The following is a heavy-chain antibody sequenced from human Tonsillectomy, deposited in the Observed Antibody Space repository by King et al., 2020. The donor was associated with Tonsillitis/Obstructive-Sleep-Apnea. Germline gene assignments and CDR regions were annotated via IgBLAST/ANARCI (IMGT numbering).Heavy chain of an antibody. CDR1: GGSFNDYY. J-gene: IGHJ5*02. V-gene: IGHV4-34*01. D-gene: IGHD2-15*01. CDR3: AGAAWRSCSGGTCYWYNWFDP. CDR2: INHRGST. Sequence: VQLQQWGAGLLKPSETLSLTCAVYGGSFNDYYWSWIRHPPGKGLDWIGGINHRGSTNYNTSLKSRFTMSVDTSKNQFSLNLSSVTAADSAMYYCAGAAWRSCSGGTCYWYNWFDPWGQGTLVTVSS.